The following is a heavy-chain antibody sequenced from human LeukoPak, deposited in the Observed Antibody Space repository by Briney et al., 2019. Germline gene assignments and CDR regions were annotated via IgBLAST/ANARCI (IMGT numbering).Heavy chain of an antibody. CDR3: ARGGLRITRVRGVIWFDP. J-gene: IGHJ5*02. CDR1: GGSINSSSYY. D-gene: IGHD3-10*01. Sequence: SETLSLTCTVSGGSINSSSYYWAWIRQPPGKGLEWIGYIYYSGNTNYNPSLKSRVTMSVDTSNTQFSLKLNSVTAAHPAVYYWARGGLRITRVRGVIWFDPWGKGTLVTVSS. V-gene: IGHV4-61*05. CDR2: IYYSGNT.